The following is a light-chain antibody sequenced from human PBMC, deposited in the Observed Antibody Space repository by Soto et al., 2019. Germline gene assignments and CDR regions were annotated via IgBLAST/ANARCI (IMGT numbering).Light chain of an antibody. V-gene: IGLV2-11*01. J-gene: IGLJ2*01. CDR1: SSDVGGYKY. CDR3: CSYAGRRV. Sequence: QSVLTQPRSVSGSPGQSVTISCTGTSSDVGGYKYVSWYQQHPGKAPKLMIYDVSKRPSGVPDRFSGSKSGNTASLTISGLQAEDEADYYCCSYAGRRVFGGGTQLTVL. CDR2: DVS.